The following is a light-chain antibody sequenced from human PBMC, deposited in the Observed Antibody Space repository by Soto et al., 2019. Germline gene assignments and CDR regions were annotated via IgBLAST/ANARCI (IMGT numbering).Light chain of an antibody. CDR3: QQRSNWPPYT. CDR1: QSVSSY. J-gene: IGKJ2*01. Sequence: EIVLTQSPATLSLSPGEIATLSCRASQSVSSYLAWYQQKPGQAPRLLIYDASNRATGIPARFSGSGSGTDFTLTISTLEPGDFAVYYCQQRSNWPPYTFGPGTMLEI. CDR2: DAS. V-gene: IGKV3-11*01.